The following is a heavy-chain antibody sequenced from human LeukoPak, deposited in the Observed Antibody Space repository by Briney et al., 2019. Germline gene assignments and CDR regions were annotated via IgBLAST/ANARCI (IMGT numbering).Heavy chain of an antibody. V-gene: IGHV3-23*01. J-gene: IGHJ4*02. D-gene: IGHD4-17*01. CDR2: ISGSGGTN. Sequence: GGSLTLLCAPCGFTFSNYSMSWVRHARGEGLECLSTISGSGGTNYYAEAVKGRFTISRDNSKNTLFLQYNSLRADDTAVYYCGKGRGTTVTAAANYWGQGTLVTVSS. CDR1: GFTFSNYS. CDR3: GKGRGTTVTAAANY.